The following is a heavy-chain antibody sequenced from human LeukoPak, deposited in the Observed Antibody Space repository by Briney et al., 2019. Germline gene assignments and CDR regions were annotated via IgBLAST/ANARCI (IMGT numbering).Heavy chain of an antibody. Sequence: GGSLRLSCAASGFNFGSYSMTWVRQAPGKGLEWVSVMSADSATTFYADSVKGRFTISRDNAKNSLYLQMNSLRAEDTALYYCARLAAAAKRALDYWGQGTLVTVSS. J-gene: IGHJ4*02. D-gene: IGHD6-13*01. CDR1: GFNFGSYS. V-gene: IGHV3-23*01. CDR2: MSADSATT. CDR3: ARLAAAAKRALDY.